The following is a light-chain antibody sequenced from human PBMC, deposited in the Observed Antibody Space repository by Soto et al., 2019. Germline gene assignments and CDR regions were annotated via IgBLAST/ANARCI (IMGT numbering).Light chain of an antibody. Sequence: QPVLTQPPSVSGAPGQRVTISCTGSTSNIGAVYDVHWYQQLPGTAPRLLIYINNNRPSGVPDRFSGSKSGTSASLAITGLQAEDEADYYCQSYDRSLGGVVFGGGTKVTVL. CDR3: QSYDRSLGGVV. V-gene: IGLV1-40*01. CDR2: INN. CDR1: TSNIGAVYD. J-gene: IGLJ2*01.